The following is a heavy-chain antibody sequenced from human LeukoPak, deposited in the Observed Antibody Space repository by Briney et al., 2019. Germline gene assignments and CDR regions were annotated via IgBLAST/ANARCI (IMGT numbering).Heavy chain of an antibody. J-gene: IGHJ4*02. CDR3: ARAAVSSSPDY. CDR1: GFTFRVYS. D-gene: IGHD6-13*01. CDR2: INPGSSYK. V-gene: IGHV3-48*02. Sequence: PGGSLRLSCAASGFTFRVYSMIWVPQAPGKGLEGVSYINPGSSYKFCADSVKRLYPISRDNAENSLSLHMNSLIDDDTAVYDCARAAVSSSPDYWGPGILVTVSS.